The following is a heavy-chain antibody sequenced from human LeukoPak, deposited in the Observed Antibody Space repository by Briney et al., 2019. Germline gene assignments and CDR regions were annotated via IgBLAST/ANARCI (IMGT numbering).Heavy chain of an antibody. V-gene: IGHV1-2*02. CDR1: GYTFTGYY. CDR3: ARVPYRGYSYGPFDY. J-gene: IGHJ4*02. CDR2: INPNSGGT. Sequence: ASVKVSCKASGYTFTGYYMHWVRQAPGQGLEWMGWINPNSGGTNYAQKIQGRVTMTRDTSISTAYMELSRLRSDDTAVYYCARVPYRGYSYGPFDYWGQGTLLTVSS. D-gene: IGHD5-18*01.